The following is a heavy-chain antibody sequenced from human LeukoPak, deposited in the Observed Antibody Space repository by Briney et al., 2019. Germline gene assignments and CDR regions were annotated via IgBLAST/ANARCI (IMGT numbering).Heavy chain of an antibody. V-gene: IGHV1-69*04. Sequence: SVKVSCKASGGTFSSYAISWVRQAPGQGLEWMGRIIPILGIANYAQKLQGRVTITADKSTSTAYMELSSLRSEDTAVHYCARARYSSSWFGYWGQGTLVTVSS. J-gene: IGHJ4*02. CDR1: GGTFSSYA. D-gene: IGHD6-13*01. CDR3: ARARYSSSWFGY. CDR2: IIPILGIA.